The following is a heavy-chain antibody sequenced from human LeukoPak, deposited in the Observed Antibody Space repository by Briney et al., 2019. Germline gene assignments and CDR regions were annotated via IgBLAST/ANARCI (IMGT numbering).Heavy chain of an antibody. CDR1: GGSFSGYY. J-gene: IGHJ1*01. CDR3: ARGQFYHDSTGLGV. V-gene: IGHV4-34*01. CDR2: IYYSGST. D-gene: IGHD3-22*01. Sequence: SETLSLTCAVYGGSFSGYYWSWIRQPPGKGLEWIGSIYYSGSTYYNPSLKSRVTISVDTSKNEFSLKLSSATAADTAVYHCARGQFYHDSTGLGVWGQGTLVTVSS.